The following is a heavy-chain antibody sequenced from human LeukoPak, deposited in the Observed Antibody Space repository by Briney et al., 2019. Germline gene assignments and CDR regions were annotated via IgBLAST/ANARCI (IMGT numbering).Heavy chain of an antibody. V-gene: IGHV4-30-4*08. CDR3: ARETRLPDIVVVPAARYYYYYYMDV. CDR1: GGSISSGDYY. Sequence: SQTLSLTCTVSGGSISSGDYYWSWIRQPPGKGLEWIGYIYYSGSTYYNPSPKSRVTISVDTSKNQFSLKLSSVTAADTAVYYCARETRLPDIVVVPAARYYYYYYMDVWGKGTTVTVSS. J-gene: IGHJ6*03. CDR2: IYYSGST. D-gene: IGHD2-2*01.